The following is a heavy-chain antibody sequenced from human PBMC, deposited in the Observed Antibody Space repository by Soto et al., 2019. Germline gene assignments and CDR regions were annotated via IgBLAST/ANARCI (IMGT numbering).Heavy chain of an antibody. J-gene: IGHJ4*02. CDR1: GFTFSSYA. V-gene: IGHV3-23*01. Sequence: EVQLLESGGGLVQPGGSLRLSCAASGFTFSSYAMSWVRQAPGKGLEWVSAISGSGGSTYYADSVKGRFTISRDNSKNTLYLQMNSLRAEDTAVYHCAKALDIVVVPAAILFDYWGQGTLVTVSS. D-gene: IGHD2-2*03. CDR3: AKALDIVVVPAAILFDY. CDR2: ISGSGGST.